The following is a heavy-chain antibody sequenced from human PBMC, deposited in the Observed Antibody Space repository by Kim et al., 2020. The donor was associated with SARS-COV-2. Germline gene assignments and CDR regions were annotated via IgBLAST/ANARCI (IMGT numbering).Heavy chain of an antibody. CDR3: VRGYGSGLL. Sequence: GGSLRLSCATSGFTFNQYTMNWVRHAPGRGLEWISSISAAGYNIFYGDSVKGRFIISRDNGKNSLSLQMNRLRVEDTAVYYCVRGYGSGLLWGQGTLVTVSS. CDR2: ISAAGYNI. V-gene: IGHV3-21*01. CDR1: GFTFNQYT. J-gene: IGHJ4*02. D-gene: IGHD3-10*01.